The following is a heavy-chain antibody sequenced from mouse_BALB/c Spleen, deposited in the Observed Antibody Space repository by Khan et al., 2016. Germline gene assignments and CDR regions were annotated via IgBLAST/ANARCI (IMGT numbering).Heavy chain of an antibody. CDR2: ISYSGST. Sequence: EVQLQESGPGLVKPSQSLSLTCTVTGYSITSDYAWNWIRQFPGNKLEWMGYISYSGSTSSHPSLNSRISITRDTSTNQFFLQLNSVTTEDTATYYWAINGDEEDYWGQGTLVTVSA. J-gene: IGHJ3*01. V-gene: IGHV3-2*02. CDR3: AINGDEEDY. D-gene: IGHD4-1*02. CDR1: GYSITSDYA.